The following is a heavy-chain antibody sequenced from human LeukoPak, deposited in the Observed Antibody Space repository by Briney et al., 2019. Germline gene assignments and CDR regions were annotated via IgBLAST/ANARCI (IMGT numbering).Heavy chain of an antibody. V-gene: IGHV3-30-3*01. CDR1: GFTFSSYA. CDR2: ISYDGSNK. Sequence: GGSLRLSCAASGFTFSSYAMHWVRQAPGKGLEWVAVISYDGSNKYYADSVKGRFTISRDNSKNTLYLQMSSLRAEDTAVYYCARDMGGYCSSTSCYPLYYFDYWGQGTLVTVSS. J-gene: IGHJ4*02. D-gene: IGHD2-2*01. CDR3: ARDMGGYCSSTSCYPLYYFDY.